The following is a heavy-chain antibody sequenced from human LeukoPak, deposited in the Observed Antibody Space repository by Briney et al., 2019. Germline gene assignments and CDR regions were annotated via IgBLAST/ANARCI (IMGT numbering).Heavy chain of an antibody. Sequence: GGSLRLSCAASGFTFSNYWMSWVRQAPGKGLEWVANITKDGREKYYVDSVKGRFTISRDNAKNSLYLQMNSLRVEDTAVYYCARDGATVTTPNYYGMDVWGQGTTVTVSS. CDR3: ARDGATVTTPNYYGMDV. CDR2: ITKDGREK. D-gene: IGHD4-17*01. V-gene: IGHV3-7*01. CDR1: GFTFSNYW. J-gene: IGHJ6*02.